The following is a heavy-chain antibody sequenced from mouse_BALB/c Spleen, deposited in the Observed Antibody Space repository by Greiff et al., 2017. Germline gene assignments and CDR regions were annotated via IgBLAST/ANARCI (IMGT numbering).Heavy chain of an antibody. Sequence: EVQLQQSGPDLVKPSQSLSLTCTVTGYSITSGYSWHWIRQFPGNKLEWMGYIHYSGSTNYNPSLKSRISITRDTSKNQFFLQLNSVTTEDTATYYCARDGFITTVEGYFDVWGAGTTVTVSS. D-gene: IGHD1-1*01. CDR3: ARDGFITTVEGYFDV. J-gene: IGHJ1*01. CDR2: IHYSGST. V-gene: IGHV3-1*02. CDR1: GYSITSGYS.